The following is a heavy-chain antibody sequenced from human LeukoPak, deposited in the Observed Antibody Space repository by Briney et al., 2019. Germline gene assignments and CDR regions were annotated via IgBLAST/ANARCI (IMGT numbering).Heavy chain of an antibody. J-gene: IGHJ4*02. Sequence: KPSETLSFTCTVSGGSISSYYWSWIRQPPGKGLEWIGYIYYSGNSNYNPSLKSRVTISADTSKNEFSLKLSSVTAADTAIYYCATRSTGVAATFDSWGQGALVTVSS. V-gene: IGHV4-59*01. CDR3: ATRSTGVAATFDS. CDR1: GGSISSYY. D-gene: IGHD2-15*01. CDR2: IYYSGNS.